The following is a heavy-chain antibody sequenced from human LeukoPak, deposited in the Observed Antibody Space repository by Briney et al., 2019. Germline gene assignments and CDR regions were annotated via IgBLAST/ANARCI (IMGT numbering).Heavy chain of an antibody. CDR1: GFTFSSYW. J-gene: IGHJ6*03. D-gene: IGHD2-2*02. CDR3: ARADCSSTSCYTRYYYYYYYMDV. V-gene: IGHV3-7*04. CDR2: IKQDGSEK. Sequence: GGSLRLSCAASGFTFSSYWMSWVRQAPGKGLEWVANIKQDGSEKYYVDSVKGRFTISRDNAKNSLYLQMNSLRAEDTAVYYCARADCSSTSCYTRYYYYYYYMDVWGKGTTVTVSS.